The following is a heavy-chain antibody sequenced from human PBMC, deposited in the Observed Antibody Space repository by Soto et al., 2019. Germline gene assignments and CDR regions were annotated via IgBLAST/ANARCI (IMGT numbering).Heavy chain of an antibody. CDR1: GGSFSSSTYY. CDR2: MYSGGNT. J-gene: IGHJ5*02. D-gene: IGHD3-22*01. Sequence: QLQLQESGPGLVKPSETLSLTCPVSGGSFSSSTYYWGWIRQPPGKGLEWIGSMYSGGNTYYNPSLKSRVTVSVDTSKNHFSLKLTSVTAADTAMYYCARQPYDSTGYYYGAWGQGTLVTVSS. CDR3: ARQPYDSTGYYYGA. V-gene: IGHV4-39*01.